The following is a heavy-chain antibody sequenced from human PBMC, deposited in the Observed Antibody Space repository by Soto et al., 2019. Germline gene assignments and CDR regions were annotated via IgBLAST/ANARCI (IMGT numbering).Heavy chain of an antibody. J-gene: IGHJ4*02. CDR1: GGSISSGGYY. Sequence: PSETLSLTCTVSGGSISSGGYYWSWIRQHPGKGLEWIGYIYYSGSTYYNPSLKSRVTISADTSKNQFSLELSSLTADDTAVYYCARGGGANGDFDYWGQGTLVTVSS. CDR3: ARGGGANGDFDY. CDR2: IYYSGST. V-gene: IGHV4-31*03. D-gene: IGHD4-17*01.